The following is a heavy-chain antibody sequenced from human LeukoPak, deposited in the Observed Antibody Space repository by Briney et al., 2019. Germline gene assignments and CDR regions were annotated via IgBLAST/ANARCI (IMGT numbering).Heavy chain of an antibody. J-gene: IGHJ4*02. V-gene: IGHV1-18*01. Sequence: GASVKVSCKSSGCTFSSYGISWVRQAPGQGLEWMGWISGYNGNTKDAQKFQGRVTMTTDTSTSTAYMELRSLRSDDTAVYYCARDGGSYYVPFDYWGQGTLVTVSS. CDR2: ISGYNGNT. CDR3: ARDGGSYYVPFDY. D-gene: IGHD1-26*01. CDR1: GCTFSSYG.